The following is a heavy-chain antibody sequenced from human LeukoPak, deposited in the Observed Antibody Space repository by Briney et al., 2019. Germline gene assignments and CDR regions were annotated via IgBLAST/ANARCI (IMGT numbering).Heavy chain of an antibody. D-gene: IGHD3-22*01. J-gene: IGHJ3*02. Sequence: ASVKVSCKASGYTFTSYDINWVRQATGQGLEWMGWMNPNSGNTGYAQKFQGRVTMTTDTSTSTAYMELRSLRSDDTAVYYCVTYYYDSSGYLDAFDIWGQGTMVTVSS. V-gene: IGHV1-8*01. CDR1: GYTFTSYD. CDR2: MNPNSGNT. CDR3: VTYYYDSSGYLDAFDI.